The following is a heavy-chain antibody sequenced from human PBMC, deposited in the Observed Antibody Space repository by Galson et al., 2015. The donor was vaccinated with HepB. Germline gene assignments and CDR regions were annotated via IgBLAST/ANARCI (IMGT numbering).Heavy chain of an antibody. CDR2: IIPIFGTA. Sequence: SVKVSCKASGGTFSSYAISWVRQAPGQGLEWMGGIIPIFGTANYAQKFQGRVTITADESTSTAYMELSSLRSEDTAVYYCARASTWDTIEYFDYWAREPWSPSPQ. J-gene: IGHJ4*02. V-gene: IGHV1-69*13. CDR1: GGTFSSYA. CDR3: ARASTWDTIEYFDY. D-gene: IGHD3-9*01.